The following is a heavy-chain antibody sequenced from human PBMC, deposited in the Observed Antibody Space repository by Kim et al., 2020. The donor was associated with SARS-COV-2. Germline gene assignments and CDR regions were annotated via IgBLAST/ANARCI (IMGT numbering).Heavy chain of an antibody. CDR3: ARGRGVNYYDSSGTPPGAFDI. CDR1: GYTFTSYA. CDR2: INAGNGNT. J-gene: IGHJ3*02. V-gene: IGHV1-3*01. Sequence: ASVKVSCKASGYTFTSYAMNWVPQAPGQRLEWMGWINAGNGNTKYSQKFQGRVTITRDTSASTAYMELSSLRSEDTAVYYCARGRGVNYYDSSGTPPGAFDIWGQGTMVTVSS. D-gene: IGHD3-22*01.